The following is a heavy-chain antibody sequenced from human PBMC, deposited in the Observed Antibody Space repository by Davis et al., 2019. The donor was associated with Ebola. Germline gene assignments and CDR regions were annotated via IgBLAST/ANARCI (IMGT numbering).Heavy chain of an antibody. Sequence: GESLKISCAASGFTFSSFNMNWVRQAPGKGLEWVSSISSGSSYIFYADSVKGRFTISRDNAKNTLYLQMNSLRAEDTAVYYCASLQVGADAFDIWGQGTMVTVSS. D-gene: IGHD1-26*01. CDR2: ISSGSSYI. CDR1: GFTFSSFN. V-gene: IGHV3-21*01. J-gene: IGHJ3*02. CDR3: ASLQVGADAFDI.